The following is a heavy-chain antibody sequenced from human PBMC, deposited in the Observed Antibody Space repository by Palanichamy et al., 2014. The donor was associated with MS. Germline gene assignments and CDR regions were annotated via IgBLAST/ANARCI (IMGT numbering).Heavy chain of an antibody. CDR2: IGTSSSV. V-gene: IGHV3-48*04. CDR3: ARRFDS. CDR1: GFTVSSFD. Sequence: EVQLVESGGDLVQPGGSLRLSCAASGFTVSSFDMNWVRQAPGKGLEWVSYIGTSSSVYYADPVKGRFTISRDNAKNSLHLQMNSLRVEDTAMYYCARRFDSWGQGTLVTVSS. J-gene: IGHJ5*01.